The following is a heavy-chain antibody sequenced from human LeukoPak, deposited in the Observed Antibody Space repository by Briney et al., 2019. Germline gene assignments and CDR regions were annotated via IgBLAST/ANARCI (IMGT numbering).Heavy chain of an antibody. V-gene: IGHV3-20*04. D-gene: IGHD2-8*02. CDR3: ARDFKYCTGGVCYFTAVADY. J-gene: IGHJ4*02. CDR1: GFSFRNYW. Sequence: GGSLRLSCSASGFSFRNYWMHWVRQVPGKGLEWVSGINWDASSTNHADSVKGRFTISRDNAKNSLYLQMNTLRAEDTALYYCARDFKYCTGGVCYFTAVADYWGQGTLVTVSS. CDR2: INWDASST.